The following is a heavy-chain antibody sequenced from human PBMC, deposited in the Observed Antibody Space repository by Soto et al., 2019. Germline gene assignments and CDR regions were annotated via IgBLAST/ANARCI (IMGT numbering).Heavy chain of an antibody. CDR1: VGTVYIGSHS. J-gene: IGHJ5*02. Sequence: NPSGTLSLTCSVSVGTVYIGSHSWYWIRQSAGKDMEWIGFVYYSGTTDYNAALNSRVTISVARAKSQFSLQLRSVTASYTAVYFCGRCLFGYADGINPSPPTWFDPWSQGALVPVA. CDR3: GRCLFGYADGINPSPPTWFDP. D-gene: IGHD2-2*01. CDR2: VYYSGTT. V-gene: IGHV4-30-2*06.